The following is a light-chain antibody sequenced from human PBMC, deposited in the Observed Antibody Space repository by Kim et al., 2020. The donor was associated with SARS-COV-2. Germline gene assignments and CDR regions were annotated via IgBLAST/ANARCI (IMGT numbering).Light chain of an antibody. CDR1: QSISSY. V-gene: IGKV1-9*01. Sequence: DIQLTQSPSFLSASVGDRVTITCRASQSISSYLAWYQQKPGKAPKLLIYAASTLQSGVPSRFSGSGSGTEFTLTISSLQPEDFATYYCQQHNSLGFTFGPGTKVDIK. J-gene: IGKJ3*01. CDR3: QQHNSLGFT. CDR2: AAS.